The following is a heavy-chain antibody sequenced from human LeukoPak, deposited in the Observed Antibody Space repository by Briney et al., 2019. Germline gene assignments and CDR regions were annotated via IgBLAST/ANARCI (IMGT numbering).Heavy chain of an antibody. CDR3: ARVSYDSNFDY. Sequence: PSETLSLTCAVYGGSFSGYYWSWIRQPPGKGLEWIGEINHSGSTNYNPSLKSRVTISVDTSRNQFSLKLSSVTAADTAVYYCARVSYDSNFDYWGQGTLVTVSS. D-gene: IGHD3-22*01. CDR1: GGSFSGYY. CDR2: INHSGST. V-gene: IGHV4-34*01. J-gene: IGHJ4*02.